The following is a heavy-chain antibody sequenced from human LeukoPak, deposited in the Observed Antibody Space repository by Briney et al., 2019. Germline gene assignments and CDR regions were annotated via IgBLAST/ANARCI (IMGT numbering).Heavy chain of an antibody. CDR3: ARGDFWSGTTTTNWFDP. Sequence: PSETLSLTCTVSGGSISSGGYYWSWIRQPPGKGLEWIGYIYHSGSTYYNPSLKSRVTISVDRSKNQFSLKLSSVTAADTAVYYCARGDFWSGTTTTNWFDPWGQGTLVTVSS. CDR2: IYHSGST. J-gene: IGHJ5*02. D-gene: IGHD3-3*01. V-gene: IGHV4-30-2*01. CDR1: GGSISSGGYY.